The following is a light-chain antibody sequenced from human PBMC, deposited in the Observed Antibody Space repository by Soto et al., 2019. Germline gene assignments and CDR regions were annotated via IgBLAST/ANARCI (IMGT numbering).Light chain of an antibody. CDR2: GAS. Sequence: EIVMTQSPATLAVSPGERATLSCRASQSVRINVAWYQQKNGQAPRLLVYGASTRASGIPDRFSGSGSGTEFTLTISSLQSEDFAVYYCQQYNTWPWTFGQGTKVEIK. CDR1: QSVRIN. J-gene: IGKJ1*01. V-gene: IGKV3-15*01. CDR3: QQYNTWPWT.